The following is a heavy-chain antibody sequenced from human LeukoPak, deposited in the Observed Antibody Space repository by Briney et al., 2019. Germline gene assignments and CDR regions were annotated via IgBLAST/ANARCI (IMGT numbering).Heavy chain of an antibody. CDR1: GFTFDDYG. D-gene: IGHD1-1*01. CDR2: INWNGGST. J-gene: IGHJ4*02. CDR3: AKTGNPATGDY. Sequence: PGGSLRLFCAASGFTFDDYGMSWVRQAPGKGLEGVSGINWNGGSTGYADSLKGRFTISRDNAKNSLYLQMNSLRAEDTALYYCAKTGNPATGDYWGQGTLVAVSS. V-gene: IGHV3-20*04.